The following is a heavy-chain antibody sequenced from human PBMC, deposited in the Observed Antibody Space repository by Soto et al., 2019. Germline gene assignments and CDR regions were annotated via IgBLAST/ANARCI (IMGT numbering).Heavy chain of an antibody. D-gene: IGHD3-22*01. CDR2: IIPIFGTA. J-gene: IGHJ4*02. CDR1: GDNFSSYA. CDR3: ARDRYYYDSSGSPLGY. Sequence: QVQLVQSGAEVKKPASSVKVCCKASGDNFSSYAISWVRQAPGQGLEWMGGIIPIFGTANYAQKFQGRVTITADESTSTAYMELSSLRSEDTAVYYCARDRYYYDSSGSPLGYWGQGTLVTVSS. V-gene: IGHV1-69*12.